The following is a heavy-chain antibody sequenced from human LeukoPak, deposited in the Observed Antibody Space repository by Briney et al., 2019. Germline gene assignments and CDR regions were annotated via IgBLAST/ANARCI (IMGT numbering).Heavy chain of an antibody. Sequence: PGGSLRLSCAASGFTFSSYWMHWVRQAPGKGLVWVSRINSDGSSTSYADSVKGRFTISRDNAKNTLYLQMNSLRAEDTAVYYCARDERLNDFWSGYYLKYNWFDPWGQGTLVTVSS. D-gene: IGHD3-3*01. CDR1: GFTFSSYW. J-gene: IGHJ5*02. V-gene: IGHV3-74*01. CDR3: ARDERLNDFWSGYYLKYNWFDP. CDR2: INSDGSST.